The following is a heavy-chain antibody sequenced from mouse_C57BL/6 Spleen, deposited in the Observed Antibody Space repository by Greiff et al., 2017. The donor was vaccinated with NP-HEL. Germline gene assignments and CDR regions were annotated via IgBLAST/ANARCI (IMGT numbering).Heavy chain of an antibody. CDR1: EYEFPSHD. V-gene: IGHV5-2*01. J-gene: IGHJ1*03. CDR2: INSDGGST. CDR3: ARQGSIVTTPYWYFDV. D-gene: IGHD2-5*01. Sequence: EVQLVESGGGLVQPGESLKLSCESNEYEFPSHDMSWVRKTPEKRLELVAAINSDGGSTYYPDTMERRFIISRDNTKKTLYLQMSSLRSEDTALYYCARQGSIVTTPYWYFDVWGTGTTVTVSS.